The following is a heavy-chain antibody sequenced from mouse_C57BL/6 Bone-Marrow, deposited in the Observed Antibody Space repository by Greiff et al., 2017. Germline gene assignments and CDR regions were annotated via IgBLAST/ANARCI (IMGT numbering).Heavy chain of an antibody. CDR3: ARCGTWYFDD. J-gene: IGHJ2*01. Sequence: EVQGVESGGGLVQPGGSLKLSCAASGFTFSDYGMAWVRQAPRKGPEWVACISNLAYSIYYADNVTGRFNISRGNAKNTLYMEMSSLRSEDTAMYYCARCGTWYFDDWGQGTTLTVSS. CDR2: ISNLAYSI. D-gene: IGHD3-3*01. CDR1: GFTFSDYG. V-gene: IGHV5-15*01.